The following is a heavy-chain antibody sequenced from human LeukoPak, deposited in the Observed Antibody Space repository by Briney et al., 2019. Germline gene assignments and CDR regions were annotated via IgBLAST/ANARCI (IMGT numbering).Heavy chain of an antibody. D-gene: IGHD3-10*01. V-gene: IGHV1-18*01. Sequence: ASVKVSCVTSGYTFTDYGISWVRQAPGQGLEWMGWISAYNGNTNYAQKLQGRVTMTTDTSSSTAYMELRSLRSDDTAVYFCARDLMDYYGSGSYYSPWGQGTLVTVSS. CDR1: GYTFTDYG. CDR3: ARDLMDYYGSGSYYSP. J-gene: IGHJ5*02. CDR2: ISAYNGNT.